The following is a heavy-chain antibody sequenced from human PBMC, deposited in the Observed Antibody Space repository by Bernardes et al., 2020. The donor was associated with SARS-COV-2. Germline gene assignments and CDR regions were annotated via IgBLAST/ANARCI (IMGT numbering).Heavy chain of an antibody. V-gene: IGHV3-30*18. CDR2: ISYEGSKT. Sequence: GSLSLSCAASGFTFNNYGMHWVRPAPGKGLEWVAFISYEGSKTYYADSVQGRFTISSDSSKNTLDLQMNSLRPEDTALYYCANSNLFFHLSAYNGLGVGGQGTTVTVSS. D-gene: IGHD4-4*01. J-gene: IGHJ6*02. CDR1: GFTFNNYG. CDR3: ANSNLFFHLSAYNGLGV.